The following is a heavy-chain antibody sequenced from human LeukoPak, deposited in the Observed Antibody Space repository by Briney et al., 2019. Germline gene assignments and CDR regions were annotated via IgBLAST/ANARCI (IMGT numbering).Heavy chain of an antibody. CDR1: GGSISSSNW. CDR2: IYHSGST. J-gene: IGHJ6*02. Sequence: SETLSLTCAVSGGSISSSNWWSWVRQPPGKGLEWIGEIYHSGSTNYNPSLKSRVTISVDKSKNQFSLKLSSVTAADTAVYYRARLPNYYDSSYYYYGMDVWGQGTTVTVSS. V-gene: IGHV4-4*02. CDR3: ARLPNYYDSSYYYYGMDV. D-gene: IGHD3-22*01.